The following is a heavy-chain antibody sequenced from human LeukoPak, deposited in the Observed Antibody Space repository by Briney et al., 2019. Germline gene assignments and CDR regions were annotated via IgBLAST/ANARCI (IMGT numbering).Heavy chain of an antibody. CDR2: INHSGST. J-gene: IGHJ6*03. CDR3: ARDTRDSSSWEYYYYYYMDV. D-gene: IGHD6-13*01. CDR1: GGSFSGYY. V-gene: IGHV4-34*01. Sequence: SETLSLTCAVYGGSFSGYYWSWIRQPPGKGLEWIGEINHSGSTNYNPSLKSRVTISVDTSKNQFSLKLSSVTAADTAVYYCARDTRDSSSWEYYYYYYMDVWGKGTTVTVSS.